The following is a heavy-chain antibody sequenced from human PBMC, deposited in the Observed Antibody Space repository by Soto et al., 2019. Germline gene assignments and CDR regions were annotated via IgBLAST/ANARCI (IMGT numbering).Heavy chain of an antibody. D-gene: IGHD1-20*01. CDR2: IERDDDDK. CDR3: ARSIRGPRRFNGMDV. CDR1: GFSLTSPGMC. V-gene: IGHV2-70*13. J-gene: IGHJ6*02. Sequence: SGPTLVNPTETLTVTCTFSGFSLTSPGMCXSWIRQSPGKALEWLALIERDDDDKYYSTSLKTRLTISKDTRKNQVVLTMANMDPADTATYYCARSIRGPRRFNGMDVWGQGTTVTVS.